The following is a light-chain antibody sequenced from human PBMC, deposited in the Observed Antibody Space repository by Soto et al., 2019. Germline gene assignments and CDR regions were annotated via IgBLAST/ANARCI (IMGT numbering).Light chain of an antibody. CDR3: QQSLGPPYT. Sequence: DIQMTQSPSSLSASVGDRVTITCRASQSLGRRLTWYQQKAGEAPKRLIYETSNLQNGVPSRFSGSGSETDFTLNINSLQPEDFATYYCQQSLGPPYTFGQGTKLE. J-gene: IGKJ2*01. CDR1: QSLGRR. CDR2: ETS. V-gene: IGKV1-39*01.